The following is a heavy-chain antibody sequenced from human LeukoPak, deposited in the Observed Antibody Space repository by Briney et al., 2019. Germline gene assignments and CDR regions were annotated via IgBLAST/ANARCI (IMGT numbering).Heavy chain of an antibody. CDR2: IYYSGST. V-gene: IGHV4-31*03. J-gene: IGHJ1*01. CDR3: ARDGIYYYDTSGYPR. D-gene: IGHD3-22*01. CDR1: GGSISSGGYY. Sequence: PLQALSLTCTVSGGSISSGGYYWSWIRQHPGEGLEWIGYIYYSGSTYYNPSLKSRVTISVDTSKNQFSLKLSSVTAADTAVYYCARDGIYYYDTSGYPRWGQGTLVTVSS.